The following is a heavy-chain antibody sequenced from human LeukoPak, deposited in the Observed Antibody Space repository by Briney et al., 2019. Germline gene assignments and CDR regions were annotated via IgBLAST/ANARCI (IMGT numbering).Heavy chain of an antibody. CDR3: ARVWCSGGSCYSSRGAFDI. CDR1: GGTFSSNT. Sequence: ASVKVSCKASGGTFSSNTISWVRQAPGQGLECMGGIIPIFGTANYAQKFQGRVTITADESTSTAYMELSSLRYEDTAVYYCARVWCSGGSCYSSRGAFDIWGQGTLVTVSS. V-gene: IGHV1-69*13. J-gene: IGHJ4*02. CDR2: IIPIFGTA. D-gene: IGHD2-15*01.